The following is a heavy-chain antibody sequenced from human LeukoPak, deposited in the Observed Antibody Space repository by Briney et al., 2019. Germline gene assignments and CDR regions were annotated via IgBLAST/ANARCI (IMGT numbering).Heavy chain of an antibody. CDR1: GYTFTSYG. Sequence: ASVKVSCKASGYTFTSYGITWVRQAPGQGLEWMGIINPSGGSTSYAQKFQGRVTMTRDTSTSTVYMELSSLRSEDTAVYYCARGYSYGYLDYWGQGTLVTVSS. CDR3: ARGYSYGYLDY. V-gene: IGHV1-46*01. CDR2: INPSGGST. J-gene: IGHJ4*02. D-gene: IGHD5-18*01.